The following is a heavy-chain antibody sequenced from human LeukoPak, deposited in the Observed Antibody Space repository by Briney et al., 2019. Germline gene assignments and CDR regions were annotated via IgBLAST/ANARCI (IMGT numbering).Heavy chain of an antibody. CDR3: ATAITMVRGVNYYYYMDV. CDR2: ISSRSSYI. Sequence: GGSLRLSCAASGFTFSSYSMNCARQAPGKGPEWVSSISSRSSYIYYADSVKGRFTISRDDAKNSLYLQMNSLRAEDTAVYYCATAITMVRGVNYYYYMDVWGKGTTVTVSS. V-gene: IGHV3-21*01. CDR1: GFTFSSYS. J-gene: IGHJ6*03. D-gene: IGHD3-10*01.